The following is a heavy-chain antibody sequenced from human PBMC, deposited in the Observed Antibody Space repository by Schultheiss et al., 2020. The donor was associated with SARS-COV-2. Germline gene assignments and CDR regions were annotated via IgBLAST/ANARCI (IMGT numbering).Heavy chain of an antibody. D-gene: IGHD1-14*01. CDR1: GYSLSSGYY. CDR2: IYHSGST. CDR3: ARDTNLARGWFDP. V-gene: IGHV4-38-2*02. Sequence: SQTLSLTCAVSGYSLSSGYYWGWIRQPPGKGLEWIGSIYHSGSTYYNPSLKSRVTISVDTSKNQFSLKLSSVTAADTAVYYCARDTNLARGWFDPWGQGTLVTVSS. J-gene: IGHJ5*02.